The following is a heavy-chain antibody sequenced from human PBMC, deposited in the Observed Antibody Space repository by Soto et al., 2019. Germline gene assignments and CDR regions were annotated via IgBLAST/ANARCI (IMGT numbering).Heavy chain of an antibody. V-gene: IGHV3-23*01. CDR2: ISGSSGSI. CDR3: ATSTLTTIFFFYGMHV. D-gene: IGHD3-9*01. CDR1: GFTFSNYA. Sequence: RLSCAASGFTFSNYAMSWVRQAPGKGLEWVSTISGSSGSIYYADSVKGRFTISRDNSKNTLYLQMNSLRAEDTAVYYCATSTLTTIFFFYGMHVWGQGTTVTVSS. J-gene: IGHJ6*02.